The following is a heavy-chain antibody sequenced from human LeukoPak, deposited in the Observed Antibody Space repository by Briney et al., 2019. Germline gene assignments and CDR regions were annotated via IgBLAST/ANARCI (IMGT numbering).Heavy chain of an antibody. CDR3: ARENGSGCYYNVMDV. D-gene: IGHD3-10*01. CDR1: GGSISSYY. V-gene: IGHV4-59*01. Sequence: SETLSLTCTVSGGSISSYYWSWIRQPPGKGLEWIGYIYYSGSTNYNPSLKSRVTISVDTSKNQFSLKLSSVTAADTAVYYCARENGSGCYYNVMDVWGQGTTVTVSS. J-gene: IGHJ6*02. CDR2: IYYSGST.